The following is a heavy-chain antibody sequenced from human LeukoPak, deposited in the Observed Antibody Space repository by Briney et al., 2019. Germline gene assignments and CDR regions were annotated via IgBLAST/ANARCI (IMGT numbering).Heavy chain of an antibody. CDR1: GFTFSSYE. D-gene: IGHD1-14*01. J-gene: IGHJ6*01. CDR2: ISSSGSTI. CDR3: ASHTGGPYYYGMDV. Sequence: GGSLTLPCAASGFTFSSYEMNWARQATGKALEWVSYISSSGSTIYYADSVKGRFTISRDNAKNSLYLQMDSLRAEDTAIYYCASHTGGPYYYGMDVWRQASTVTAPS. V-gene: IGHV3-48*03.